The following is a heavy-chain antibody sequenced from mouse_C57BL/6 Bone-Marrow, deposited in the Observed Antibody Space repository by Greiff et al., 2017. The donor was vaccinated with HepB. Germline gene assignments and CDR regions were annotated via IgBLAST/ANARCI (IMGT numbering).Heavy chain of an antibody. J-gene: IGHJ2*01. D-gene: IGHD1-1*01. V-gene: IGHV6-3*01. Sequence: EVKLMESGGGLVQPGGSMKLSCVASGFTFSNYWMNWVRQSPEKGLEWVAQIRLKSDNYATHYAESVKGRFTISRDDSKSSVYLQMNNLRAEDTGIYYCTDDYGSSPDYWGQGTTLTVSS. CDR3: TDDYGSSPDY. CDR2: IRLKSDNYAT. CDR1: GFTFSNYW.